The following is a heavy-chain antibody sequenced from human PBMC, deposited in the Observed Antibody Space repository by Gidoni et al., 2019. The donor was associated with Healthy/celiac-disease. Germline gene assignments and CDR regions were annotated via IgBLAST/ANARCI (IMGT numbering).Heavy chain of an antibody. D-gene: IGHD2-15*01. CDR3: AKDWRYCSGGSCYSGWYFDL. J-gene: IGHJ2*01. V-gene: IGHV3-23*02. CDR2: ISGSGGSR. CDR1: GFPLSSYP. Sequence: EVQLLESGGGLFHPGGSLRLSFSASGFPLSSYPLSWVRQAPGKGLGWVSAISGSGGSRYYEESVKGRVNSSRDNSKNKLYLQMNSLRAEDTAVYYCAKDWRYCSGGSCYSGWYFDLWGRGTLVTVSS.